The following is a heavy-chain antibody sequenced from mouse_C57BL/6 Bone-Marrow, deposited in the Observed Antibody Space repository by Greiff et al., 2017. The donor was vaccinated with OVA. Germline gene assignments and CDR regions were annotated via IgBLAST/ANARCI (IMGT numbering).Heavy chain of an antibody. Sequence: QVQLQQPGAELVRPGSSVKLSCKASGYTFTSYWMDWVKQRPGQGLEWIGNIYPSDSETHYNQKFKDKATLTVDKSSSTAYMQLSSLTSEDSAVYYCARRNWDVWYFDVWGTGTTVTVSS. V-gene: IGHV1-61*01. CDR1: GYTFTSYW. J-gene: IGHJ1*03. CDR2: IYPSDSET. D-gene: IGHD4-1*02. CDR3: ARRNWDVWYFDV.